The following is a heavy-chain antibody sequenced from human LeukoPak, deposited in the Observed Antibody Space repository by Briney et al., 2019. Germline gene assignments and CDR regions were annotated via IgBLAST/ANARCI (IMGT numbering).Heavy chain of an antibody. J-gene: IGHJ3*02. Sequence: SQTLSLTCTVSGGSISSGGYYWSWIRQPPGKGLEWIGYIYYSGSTYYNPSLKSRVTISVDTSKNQFSLKLSSVTAADTAVYYCYYDSWGAFDIWGQGTMVTVSS. CDR3: YYDSWGAFDI. D-gene: IGHD3-22*01. CDR2: IYYSGST. CDR1: GGSISSGGYY. V-gene: IGHV4-30-4*08.